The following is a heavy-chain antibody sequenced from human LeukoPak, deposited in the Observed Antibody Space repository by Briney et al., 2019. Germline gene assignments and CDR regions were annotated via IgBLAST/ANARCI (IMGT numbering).Heavy chain of an antibody. CDR3: ARHYYGSGSYYNVGWFDP. V-gene: IGHV4-39*01. CDR1: GGPISSSSYY. J-gene: IGHJ5*02. Sequence: PSETLSLTCTVSGGPISSSSYYWGWIRQPPGKGLEWIGSIYYSGSTYYNPSLKSRVTISVDTSKNQFSLKLSSVTAADTAVYYCARHYYGSGSYYNVGWFDPWGQGTLVTVSS. D-gene: IGHD3-10*01. CDR2: IYYSGST.